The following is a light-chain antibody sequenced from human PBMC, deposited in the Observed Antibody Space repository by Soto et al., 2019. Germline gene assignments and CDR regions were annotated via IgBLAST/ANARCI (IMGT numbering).Light chain of an antibody. Sequence: QSVLTQPPSVSGAPGQRVTISCTGSSSNIGAGYDVHWYQQLPGTAPKLLIYGNSNRPSGVPDRFSGSKSGTSASLAITGQEEEDAADYCCQSYNSILSALFGGGTKLTVL. CDR3: QSYNSILSAL. CDR1: SSNIGAGYD. CDR2: GNS. J-gene: IGLJ3*02. V-gene: IGLV1-40*01.